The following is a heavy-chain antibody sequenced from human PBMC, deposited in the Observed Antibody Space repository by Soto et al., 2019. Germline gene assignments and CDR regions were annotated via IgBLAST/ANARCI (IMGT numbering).Heavy chain of an antibody. CDR2: FGPEDGET. CDR1: GYTLTELS. CDR3: GTGLRVVTAPSRYHGMEV. D-gene: IGHD2-21*02. V-gene: IGHV1-24*01. J-gene: IGHJ6*02. Sequence: ASVKVSCKVSGYTLTELSMHWVRQAPGKGLEWMGGFGPEDGETIYAQKFQGRVTMTEDTSTDTAYMELSSLRSEDTAVYYCGTGLRVVTAPSRYHGMEVWGQRSTPTV.